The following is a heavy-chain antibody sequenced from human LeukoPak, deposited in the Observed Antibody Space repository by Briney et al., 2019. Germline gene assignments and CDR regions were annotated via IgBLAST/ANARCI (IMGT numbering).Heavy chain of an antibody. CDR2: INHSGST. V-gene: IGHV4-34*01. J-gene: IGHJ4*02. CDR1: GGSFSGYY. CDR3: AVSGYCSSTSCYRLGY. Sequence: SETLSLTCAVYGGSFSGYYCSWIRQPPGKGLEWIGEINHSGSTNYNPSLKSRVTISVDTSKNQFSLKLSSVTAADTAVYYCAVSGYCSSTSCYRLGYWGQGTLVTVSS. D-gene: IGHD2-2*01.